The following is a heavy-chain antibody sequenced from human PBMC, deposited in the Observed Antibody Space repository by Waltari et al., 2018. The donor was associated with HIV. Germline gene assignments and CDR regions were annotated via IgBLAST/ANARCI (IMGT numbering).Heavy chain of an antibody. V-gene: IGHV4-39*02. CDR1: GCSISSSRYS. D-gene: IGHD6-13*01. J-gene: IGHJ4*02. CDR2: IYYSGST. CDR3: ARGAAGEVDY. Sequence: QLQLQESGPGLVKPSETLSLSCTVSGCSISSSRYSWGWIRQHPGKGLEWIGNIYYSGSTYYNPSLKSRVTISVDTSKNHFSLRMSSVTAADTAVYYCARGAAGEVDYWGQGTLVTVSS.